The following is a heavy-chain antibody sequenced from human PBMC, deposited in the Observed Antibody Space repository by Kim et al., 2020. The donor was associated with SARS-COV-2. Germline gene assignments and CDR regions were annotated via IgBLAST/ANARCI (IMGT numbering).Heavy chain of an antibody. V-gene: IGHV4-34*01. CDR3: ARGDLWFGELLCYFDY. J-gene: IGHJ4*02. Sequence: SETLSLTCAVYGGSFSGYYWSWIRQPPGKGLEWIGEINHSGSTNYNPSLKSRVTISVDTSKNQFSLKLSSVTAADTAVYYCARGDLWFGELLCYFDYWGQGTLVTVSS. CDR1: GGSFSGYY. D-gene: IGHD3-10*01. CDR2: INHSGST.